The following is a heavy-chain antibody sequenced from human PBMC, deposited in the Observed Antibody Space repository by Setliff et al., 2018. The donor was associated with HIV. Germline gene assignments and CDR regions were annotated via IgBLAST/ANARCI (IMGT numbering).Heavy chain of an antibody. CDR3: ATDQQWLAQGWGGPHY. J-gene: IGHJ4*02. Sequence: PGGSLRLSCAASGFPFSTYGMHWVRQAPGKGLESGALIWYDGTNKRYADSVKGRCTISRDNSKRTLFLQMNTLRAEETAVYYCATDQQWLAQGWGGPHYWGQGTLVTVSS. CDR2: IWYDGTNK. CDR1: GFPFSTYG. V-gene: IGHV3-33*01. D-gene: IGHD6-19*01.